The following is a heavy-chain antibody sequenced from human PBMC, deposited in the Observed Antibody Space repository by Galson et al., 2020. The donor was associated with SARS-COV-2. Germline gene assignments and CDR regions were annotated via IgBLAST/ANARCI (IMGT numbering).Heavy chain of an antibody. CDR1: GFTFSSYS. D-gene: IGHD2-2*01. CDR3: ARGRIISSTCYGDY. J-gene: IGHJ4*02. CDR2: ISSSSTSI. Sequence: GESLKISCAASGFTFSSYSMHWVRQAPGKGLEWVSSISSSSTSIYYADSVKGRFTISRDHAKNSLYLQMNRLRAEDTAVYYCARGRIISSTCYGDYWGQGTLVTVSP. V-gene: IGHV3-21*01.